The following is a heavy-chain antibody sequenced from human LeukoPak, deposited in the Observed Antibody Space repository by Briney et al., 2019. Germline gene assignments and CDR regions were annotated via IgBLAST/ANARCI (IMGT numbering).Heavy chain of an antibody. D-gene: IGHD6-13*01. J-gene: IGHJ6*02. V-gene: IGHV1-8*01. Sequence: ASVKVSCKASGYTFTSYDINWVRQATGQGLEWMGWMNPNSGNTGYPQKFQGRVTITRDTSASTAYMELSSLRSEDTAVYYCARDLGYSSSWYRSYYYYGMDVWGQGTTVTVSS. CDR2: MNPNSGNT. CDR1: GYTFTSYD. CDR3: ARDLGYSSSWYRSYYYYGMDV.